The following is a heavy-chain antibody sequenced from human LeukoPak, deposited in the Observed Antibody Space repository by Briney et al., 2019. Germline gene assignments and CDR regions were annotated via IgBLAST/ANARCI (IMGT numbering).Heavy chain of an antibody. CDR1: GGSVTSGSYY. J-gene: IGHJ6*03. CDR2: MFYSGNT. CDR3: ARMATSGPVFYYYYYMDV. V-gene: IGHV4-39*01. D-gene: IGHD5-24*01. Sequence: SETLSLTCTVSGGSVTSGSYYWGWIRQPPGNGLEWIGNMFYSGNTYCNPSLKSRVTMSVDTSKNQFSLKLSSVTAADTAVYYCARMATSGPVFYYYYYMDVWGKGATVTVS.